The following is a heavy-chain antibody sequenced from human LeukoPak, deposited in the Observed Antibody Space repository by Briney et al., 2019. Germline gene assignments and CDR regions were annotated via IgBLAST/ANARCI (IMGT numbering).Heavy chain of an antibody. CDR2: TSDRGDYT. Sequence: GGSLRLSCAASGFTFTSYSMSWVRQAPGKGLEWVSGTSDRGDYTYFADSVKGRFTISRDSSKNTLFLQMNSLRAEDTALYFCARKAQYNGHYPLDYWGQGTLVTVSS. D-gene: IGHD1-7*01. CDR1: GFTFTSYS. CDR3: ARKAQYNGHYPLDY. V-gene: IGHV3-23*01. J-gene: IGHJ4*02.